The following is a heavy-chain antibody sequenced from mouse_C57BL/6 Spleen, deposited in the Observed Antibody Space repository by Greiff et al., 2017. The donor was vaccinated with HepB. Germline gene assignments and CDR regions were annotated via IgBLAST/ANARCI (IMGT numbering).Heavy chain of an antibody. J-gene: IGHJ3*01. CDR2: INPNNGGP. V-gene: IGHV1-18*01. D-gene: IGHD4-1*01. CDR3: ARGQWDAFAY. Sequence: EVQLQQSGPELVKPGASVKIPCKASGYTFTDYNMDWVKQSHGKSLEWIGDINPNNGGPIYNQKFKGKATLTVDMSSSTAYMELRSLTSEDTAVYYCARGQWDAFAYWGQGTLVTVSA. CDR1: GYTFTDYN.